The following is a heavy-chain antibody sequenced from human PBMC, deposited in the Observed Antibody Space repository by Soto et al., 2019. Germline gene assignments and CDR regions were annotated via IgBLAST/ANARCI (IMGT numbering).Heavy chain of an antibody. CDR2: ISSSTGNT. CDR3: RMVPAVGGLEY. CDR1: GISFSDYY. J-gene: IGHJ4*02. D-gene: IGHD2-2*01. Sequence: QVQLVESGGDLVKPGGSLRLSCAASGISFSDYYISWIRQAPGKGLEWVSYISSSTGNTNYADSVKGPFTISRDYAKNSFSLQINLRRGDDTTVYYCRMVPAVGGLEYWCQGTLVTVSS. V-gene: IGHV3-11*05.